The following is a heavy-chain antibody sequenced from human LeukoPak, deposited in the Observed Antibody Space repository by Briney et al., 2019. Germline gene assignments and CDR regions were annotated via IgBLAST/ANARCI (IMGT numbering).Heavy chain of an antibody. CDR1: GFTFSSYS. Sequence: GGSLRLSCAASGFTFSSYSMNWVRQAPGKGLEWVSSISSSSSYIYYADSVKGRLTISRDNAKNSLYLQMNSLRAEDTAVYYCAREPVEGFDYWGQGTLVTVSS. CDR3: AREPVEGFDY. J-gene: IGHJ4*02. D-gene: IGHD5-24*01. CDR2: ISSSSSYI. V-gene: IGHV3-21*01.